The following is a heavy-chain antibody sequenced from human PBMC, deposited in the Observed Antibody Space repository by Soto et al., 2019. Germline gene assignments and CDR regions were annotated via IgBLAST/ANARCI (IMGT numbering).Heavy chain of an antibody. CDR3: ARGGDTAMVYAFDN. V-gene: IGHV1-69*06. CDR2: IIPIFGTA. D-gene: IGHD5-18*01. CDR1: GGTFSSYA. J-gene: IGHJ3*02. Sequence: ASVKVSCKASGGTFSSYAISWVRQAPGQGLEWMGGIIPIFGTANYAQKFQGRVTITADKSTSTAYMELSSLRSEDTAVYYCARGGDTAMVYAFDNWGQGTMVTVSS.